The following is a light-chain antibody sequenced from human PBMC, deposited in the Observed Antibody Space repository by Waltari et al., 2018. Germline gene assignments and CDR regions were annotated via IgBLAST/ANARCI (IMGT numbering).Light chain of an antibody. CDR1: ESIGADY. CDR3: QQYHSLPWT. Sequence: ENVLTQSPGTLSLSPGGRATLSCRASESIGADYLAWYQKKLGLAPRLLIYGASTRATGVPDRFSVSGSGTDFTLTISRLEPEDFAVYYCQQYHSLPWTFGQGTKVDIK. CDR2: GAS. J-gene: IGKJ1*01. V-gene: IGKV3-20*01.